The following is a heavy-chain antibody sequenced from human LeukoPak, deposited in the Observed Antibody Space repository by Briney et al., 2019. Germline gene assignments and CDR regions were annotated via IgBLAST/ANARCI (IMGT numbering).Heavy chain of an antibody. CDR1: GFTFSSYE. V-gene: IGHV3-48*03. CDR3: ARESACCSSTRCSDAFDI. CDR2: ISSSGSTI. Sequence: GGSLRLSCAASGFTFSSYEMNWVRQAPGKGLEWVSYISSSGSTIYYADSVKGRFTISRDNAKNSLYLQMNSLRAEDTAVYYWARESACCSSTRCSDAFDICGQRTMVTVSS. J-gene: IGHJ3*02. D-gene: IGHD2-2*01.